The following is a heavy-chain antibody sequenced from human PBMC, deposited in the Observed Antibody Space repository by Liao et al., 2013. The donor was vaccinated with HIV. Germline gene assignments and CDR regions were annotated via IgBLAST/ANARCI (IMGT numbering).Heavy chain of an antibody. CDR3: ARDPGDRRWFDS. D-gene: IGHD3-16*01. CDR1: GGSLSGYY. V-gene: IGHV4-34*02. Sequence: QVVLRQWGAGLLKPSETLSLTCAVYGGSLSGYYWSWIRQSPGTGLQWIGEINHSGSTTYNPSLKSRVTISLDTSKSQFSLKLTSVTAADTAIYYCARDPGDRRWFDSWGQGTLVTVSS. CDR2: INHSGST. J-gene: IGHJ5*01.